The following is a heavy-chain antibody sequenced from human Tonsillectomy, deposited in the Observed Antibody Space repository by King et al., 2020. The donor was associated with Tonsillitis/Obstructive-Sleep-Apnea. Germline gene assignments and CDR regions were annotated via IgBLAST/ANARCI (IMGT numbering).Heavy chain of an antibody. CDR2: IRSKAYGGTT. V-gene: IGHV3-49*04. D-gene: IGHD6-6*01. CDR1: GFTFGDYA. CDR3: TRGARPYAFDM. J-gene: IGHJ3*02. Sequence: VQLVDSGGGLVQPGRSLRLSCTASGFTFGDYAMSWVRQAPGKGLEWVGFIRSKAYGGTTEYAASVKGRFTISRDDSKSSPYMQMNSLKTEDTAVYYCTRGARPYAFDMWGQGTMVTVSS.